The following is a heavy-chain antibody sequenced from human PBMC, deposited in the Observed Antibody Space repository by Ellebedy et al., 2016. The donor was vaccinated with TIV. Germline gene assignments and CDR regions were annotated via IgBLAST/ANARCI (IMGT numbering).Heavy chain of an antibody. D-gene: IGHD3-22*01. Sequence: ASVKVSCKASGYTFTSYGISWVRQAPGHGLEWMGWISAYNGHTNYAQKLQGRVTMTTDTSTTTAYMELRSLRSDDTAVYYCARDFFAALRSSGFNAFDIWGQGTMITVSS. CDR3: ARDFFAALRSSGFNAFDI. J-gene: IGHJ3*02. V-gene: IGHV1-18*01. CDR1: GYTFTSYG. CDR2: ISAYNGHT.